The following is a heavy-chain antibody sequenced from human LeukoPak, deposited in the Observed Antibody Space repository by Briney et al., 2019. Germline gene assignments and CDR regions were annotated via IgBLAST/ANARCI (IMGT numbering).Heavy chain of an antibody. D-gene: IGHD2/OR15-2a*01. CDR3: ARALSYYYYYMDV. CDR2: IYYSGST. J-gene: IGHJ6*03. Sequence: QVQLQESGPGLVKPSQTLSLTCTVSGGSISSGDSYWSWIRQPPGKGREWIGYIYYSGSTYYNPSLKSRVTISIDTSKNQFSLKLSSVTAADTAVYYCARALSYYYYYMDVWGKGTTVTVSS. CDR1: GGSISSGDSY. V-gene: IGHV4-30-4*08.